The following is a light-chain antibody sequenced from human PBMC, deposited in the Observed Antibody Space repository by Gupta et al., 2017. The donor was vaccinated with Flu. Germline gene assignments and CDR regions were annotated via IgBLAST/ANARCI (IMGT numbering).Light chain of an antibody. Sequence: DIQMTQSPSSLSASVGDRVTITCRASQTVITYLNWYQQKPGRAPRLLISSASSMPSGVPSRFSGRGSGTDFTLTVSSLQPDDFATYYCQQSYSFPFTFGQGTKLEIK. CDR1: QTVITY. CDR2: SAS. V-gene: IGKV1-39*01. J-gene: IGKJ2*01. CDR3: QQSYSFPFT.